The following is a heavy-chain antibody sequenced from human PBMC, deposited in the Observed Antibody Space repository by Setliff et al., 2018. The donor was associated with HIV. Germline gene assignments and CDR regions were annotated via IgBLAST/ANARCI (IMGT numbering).Heavy chain of an antibody. CDR3: ARHGHFYDSSSSDAFDI. CDR1: GASISSGTYF. V-gene: IGHV4-61*09. Sequence: KPSETLSLTCTVSGASISSGTYFWTWVRQPAGQGLEWVGHIYSIGSTKYNPSLQSRLAMSVDMSKNHFSLKLRSVTAADTAVYYCARHGHFYDSSSSDAFDIWGHGTMVTVSS. CDR2: IYSIGST. D-gene: IGHD3-22*01. J-gene: IGHJ3*02.